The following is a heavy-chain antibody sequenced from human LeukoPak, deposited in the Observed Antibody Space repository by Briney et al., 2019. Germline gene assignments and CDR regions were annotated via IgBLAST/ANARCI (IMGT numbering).Heavy chain of an antibody. CDR3: ARGEGQWLLAPGVDAFDI. V-gene: IGHV1-8*01. D-gene: IGHD3-22*01. CDR2: MNANSGNT. CDR1: GYTFTSYD. Sequence: GASVKVSCKASGYTFTSYDINWVRQATGQGLEWMGWMNANSGNTGYAQKFQGRVTMTRNTSISTAYMELSSLRSEDTAVYYCARGEGQWLLAPGVDAFDIWGQGTMVTVSS. J-gene: IGHJ3*02.